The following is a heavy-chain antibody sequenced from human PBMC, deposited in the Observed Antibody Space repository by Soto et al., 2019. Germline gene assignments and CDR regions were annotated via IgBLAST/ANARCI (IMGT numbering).Heavy chain of an antibody. CDR1: GGSTTTRSSY. J-gene: IGHJ4*02. D-gene: IGHD3-10*01. CDR3: ATTRGLAVGGSFDY. Sequence: SETLSLTCIVSGGSTTTRSSYWAWIRQPPGKGLEWVGTFYDGNTYHNPSLRSRITIAVDTSKNQFSLKLNSVAAADTAFYYCATTRGLAVGGSFDYWGQGMLVTVSS. V-gene: IGHV4-39*01. CDR2: FYDGNT.